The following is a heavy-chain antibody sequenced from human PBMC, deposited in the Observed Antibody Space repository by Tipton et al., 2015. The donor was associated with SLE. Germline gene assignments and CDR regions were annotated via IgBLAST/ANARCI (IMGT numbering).Heavy chain of an antibody. Sequence: TLSLTCAVSGGPINISGYFWGWIRQPPGKGLEWVGNIYSDGNTYYNPSLKSRVTLSVDTSKNHFSLKLNSVTAADTAIYYCVAGEWELLPGFESWGQGTLVTVSS. J-gene: IGHJ4*02. CDR3: VAGEWELLPGFES. V-gene: IGHV4-39*07. D-gene: IGHD1-26*01. CDR1: GGPINISGYF. CDR2: IYSDGNT.